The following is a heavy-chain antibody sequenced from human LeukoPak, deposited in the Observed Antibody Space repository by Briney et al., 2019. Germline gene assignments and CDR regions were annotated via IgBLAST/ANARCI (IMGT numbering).Heavy chain of an antibody. CDR2: ISSSGSTI. V-gene: IGHV3-48*03. Sequence: PGGSLRLSCAASGFTFSSYEMNWVRQAPGKGLEWVSYISSSGSTIYYADSVKGRFTISRDNAKNSLYLQMNSLRAEDTAVYYCARDGMDDYVWGSYRYDYWGQGTLVTVSS. J-gene: IGHJ4*02. CDR1: GFTFSSYE. D-gene: IGHD3-16*02. CDR3: ARDGMDDYVWGSYRYDY.